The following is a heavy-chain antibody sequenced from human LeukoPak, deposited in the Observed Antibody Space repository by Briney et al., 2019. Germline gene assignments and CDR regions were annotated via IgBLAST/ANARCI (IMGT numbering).Heavy chain of an antibody. CDR2: ISNTASVT. V-gene: IGHV3-23*01. Sequence: PGGTLRLSCAASGFTFTDYRMSWVRQAPGKGLEWVSGISNTASVTYYADSVKGRFTISRDYSKNTLYLQMNSLRAEDTAVYYCAELGITMIGGVWGKGTTVTISS. CDR1: GFTFTDYR. CDR3: AELGITMIGGV. J-gene: IGHJ6*04. D-gene: IGHD3-10*02.